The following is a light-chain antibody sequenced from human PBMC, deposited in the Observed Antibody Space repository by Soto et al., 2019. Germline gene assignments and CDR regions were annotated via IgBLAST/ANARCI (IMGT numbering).Light chain of an antibody. Sequence: EIVMTQSPATLSVSPGERATLSCRASQSVSSNLAWYQQKPGQAPRLLIYGAYTRATGIPARFSGSGSGTEFALTISSLQSEDFAVYYCQQYNNWPQRTFGQGNKVEIQ. CDR2: GAY. CDR1: QSVSSN. J-gene: IGKJ1*01. CDR3: QQYNNWPQRT. V-gene: IGKV3-15*01.